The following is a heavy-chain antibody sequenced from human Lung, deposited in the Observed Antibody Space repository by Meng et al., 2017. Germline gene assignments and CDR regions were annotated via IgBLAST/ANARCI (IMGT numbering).Heavy chain of an antibody. D-gene: IGHD2-15*01. Sequence: QVHLLQSGPEVKKPGASVRGSCKASGYTFGGYGIGWVRQAPGQGLEWMGWFVNYVDTYPAPKFQGRVTMTTDTHTNTAFMELRSLTSDDTAVYYCASGTPGRSYCDYWGQGTLVTVSS. CDR2: FVNYVDT. J-gene: IGHJ4*02. CDR3: ASGTPGRSYCDY. CDR1: GYTFGGYG. V-gene: IGHV1-18*01.